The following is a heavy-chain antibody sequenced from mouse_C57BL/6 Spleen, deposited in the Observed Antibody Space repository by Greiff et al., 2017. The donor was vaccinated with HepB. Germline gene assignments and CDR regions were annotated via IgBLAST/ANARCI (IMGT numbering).Heavy chain of an antibody. CDR3: ARRGVDYDYDDGFAY. CDR2: IWTGGGT. Sequence: VQGVESGPGLVAPSQSLSITCTVSGFSLTSYAISWVRQPPGKGLEWLGVIWTGGGTNYNSALKSRLSISKDNSKSQVFLKMNSLQTDDTARYYCARRGVDYDYDDGFAYWGQGTLVTVSA. J-gene: IGHJ3*01. D-gene: IGHD2-4*01. CDR1: GFSLTSYA. V-gene: IGHV2-9-1*01.